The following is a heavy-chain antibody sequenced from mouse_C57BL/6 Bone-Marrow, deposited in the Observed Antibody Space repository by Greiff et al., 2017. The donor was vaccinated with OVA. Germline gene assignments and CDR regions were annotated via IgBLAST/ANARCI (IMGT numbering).Heavy chain of an antibody. CDR1: GFSLTSYG. CDR3: ARRYYGSSLWFAY. D-gene: IGHD1-1*01. V-gene: IGHV2-2*01. Sequence: QVQLQQSGPGLVQPSQSLSITCTVSGFSLTSYGVHWVRQSPGKGLEWLGVIWSGGSSDYNAAFISRLSISKDNSKSQVFFKMNSLQAEDTAIYYCARRYYGSSLWFAYWGQGTLVTVSA. CDR2: IWSGGSS. J-gene: IGHJ3*01.